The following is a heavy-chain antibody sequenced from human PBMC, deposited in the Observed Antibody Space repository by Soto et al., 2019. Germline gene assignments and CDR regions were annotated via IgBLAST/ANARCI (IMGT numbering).Heavy chain of an antibody. J-gene: IGHJ4*02. CDR1: GFTFSSYA. CDR3: ARGWASNSGSYEVEY. Sequence: QVQLVESGGGVVQPGRSLRLSCAASGFTFSSYAMHWVRQAPGKGLEWVAVISYDGSNKYYADSVKGQFTISRDNSKNTLYLQMNSLRAEDTAVYYCARGWASNSGSYEVEYWGQGTLVTVSS. V-gene: IGHV3-30-3*01. CDR2: ISYDGSNK. D-gene: IGHD1-26*01.